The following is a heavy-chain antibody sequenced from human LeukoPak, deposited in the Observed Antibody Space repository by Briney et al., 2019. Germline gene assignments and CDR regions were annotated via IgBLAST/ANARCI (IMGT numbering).Heavy chain of an antibody. J-gene: IGHJ4*02. V-gene: IGHV1-69*04. Sequence: ASVKVSCKASGYTFTSYGISWVRQAPGQGLEWMGRIIPILGIANYAQKFQGRVTITADKSTSTAYMELSSLRSEDTAVYYCARGPSGSSGYYENPDDYWGQGTLVTVSS. CDR3: ARGPSGSSGYYENPDDY. CDR1: GYTFTSYG. D-gene: IGHD3-22*01. CDR2: IIPILGIA.